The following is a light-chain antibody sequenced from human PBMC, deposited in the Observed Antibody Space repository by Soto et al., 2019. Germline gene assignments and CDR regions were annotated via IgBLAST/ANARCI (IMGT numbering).Light chain of an antibody. CDR1: NIGSKS. V-gene: IGLV3-21*04. Sequence: SYELTQPPSVSVAPGKTARITCGGNNIGSKSLHWYQQKPGQDPVLVIYYDSDQHSGIPERFSGSNSGNTATLTISRVEAGDEADYYCHVWDSSSDLVFGGGTKLTVL. CDR2: YDS. CDR3: HVWDSSSDLV. J-gene: IGLJ2*01.